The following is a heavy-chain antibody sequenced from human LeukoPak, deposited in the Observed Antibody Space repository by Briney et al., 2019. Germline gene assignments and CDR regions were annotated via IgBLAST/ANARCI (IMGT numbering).Heavy chain of an antibody. CDR2: INSDGTDT. CDR3: ITMTIA. V-gene: IGHV3-74*01. J-gene: IGHJ4*02. Sequence: GGALELSWDASGFPFKKYWMDWGRQAPGKGLVWVYRINSDGTDTNYADSVKCRFTVSRDNAKNTLYLQMNSLRADDTAVYYCITMTIAWGQGTLVTVSS. CDR1: GFPFKKYW. D-gene: IGHD4-17*01.